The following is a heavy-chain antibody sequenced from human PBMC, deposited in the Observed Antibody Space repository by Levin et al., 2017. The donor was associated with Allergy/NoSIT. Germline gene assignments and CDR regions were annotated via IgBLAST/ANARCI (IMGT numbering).Heavy chain of an antibody. Sequence: SQTLSLPCTVPGGSITSSDYYWGWIRQPPGKGLEWIASIYYSGYTYYSPSLKSRVTMSIHTSTNQFSLKLNSVTAADTAVYYCTRGFFIYGKTYWHFDLWGRGTLVTVSS. V-gene: IGHV4-39*07. D-gene: IGHD2-21*01. CDR2: IYYSGYT. CDR1: GGSITSSDYY. J-gene: IGHJ2*01. CDR3: TRGFFIYGKTYWHFDL.